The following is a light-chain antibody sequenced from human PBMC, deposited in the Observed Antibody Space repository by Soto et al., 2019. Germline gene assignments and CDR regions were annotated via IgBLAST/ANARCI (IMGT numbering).Light chain of an antibody. CDR1: QSISSW. CDR3: QQYNSYPWT. CDR2: DAS. Sequence: DIQMTQSPSTLSASVGDRVTITCRASQSISSWLAWYQQKPGKAPKLLNYDASSLESGVPSRFSGSGSGTEFTLTISSLQPDDFATYYCQQYNSYPWTVGQGTKVEIK. V-gene: IGKV1-5*01. J-gene: IGKJ1*01.